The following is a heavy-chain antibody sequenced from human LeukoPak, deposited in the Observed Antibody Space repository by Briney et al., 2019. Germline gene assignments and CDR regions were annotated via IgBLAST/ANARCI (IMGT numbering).Heavy chain of an antibody. CDR1: GFTFSSYA. D-gene: IGHD5-12*01. CDR2: ISGSGGST. Sequence: GGSLRLSCAASGFTFSSYAMSWVRQAPGKGLEWVSAISGSGGSTYYADSVKGRFTISRDNSKNTLYLQMNSLRAEDTAVYYCARDFGKGGHVQYWGQGTLVTVSS. J-gene: IGHJ4*02. V-gene: IGHV3-23*01. CDR3: ARDFGKGGHVQY.